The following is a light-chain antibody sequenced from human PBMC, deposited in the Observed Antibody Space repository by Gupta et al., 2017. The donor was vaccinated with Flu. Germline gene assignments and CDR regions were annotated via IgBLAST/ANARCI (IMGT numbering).Light chain of an antibody. V-gene: IGKV1-5*03. J-gene: IGKJ1*01. CDR2: KAS. CDR3: QQYSSYPWT. CDR1: QNIDHW. Sequence: GARVTITCRASQNIDHWLAWYRQRPGEAPSLLVSKASNLEGGVPSRFSGSGSGTEFTLAISSLQPGDLATYFCQQYSSYPWTFSQGTK.